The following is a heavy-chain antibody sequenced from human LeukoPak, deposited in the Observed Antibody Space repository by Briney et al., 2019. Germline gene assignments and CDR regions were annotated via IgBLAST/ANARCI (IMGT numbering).Heavy chain of an antibody. J-gene: IGHJ4*02. V-gene: IGHV3-33*01. Sequence: GGSLRLSCAASGFTFSSYGMHWVRQAPGKGLEWVAVLWYDGSNKYYADSVKGRFTISRDNSKNTLYLQMNSLRAEDTAVYYCARDLGGSNTMDYWGQGTLVTVSS. CDR2: LWYDGSNK. D-gene: IGHD1-26*01. CDR3: ARDLGGSNTMDY. CDR1: GFTFSSYG.